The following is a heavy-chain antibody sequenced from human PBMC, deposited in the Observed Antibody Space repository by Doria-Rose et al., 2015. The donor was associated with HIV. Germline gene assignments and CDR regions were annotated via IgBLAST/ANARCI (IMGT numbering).Heavy chain of an antibody. V-gene: IGHV2-26*01. CDR1: GVSLSSPGMG. CDR3: ARIKSSRWYHKYYFDF. D-gene: IGHD6-13*01. CDR2: IFSDDER. Sequence: QVTSKESGPVLVKPTETLTLTCTVSGVSLSSPGMGVSWIRQPPGKALEWLANIFSDDERSYKTSLKSRLAISSGTSKSELVLTMTDMDPVDTATYYCARIKSSRWYHKYYFDFWGEGTLVIVSA. J-gene: IGHJ4*02.